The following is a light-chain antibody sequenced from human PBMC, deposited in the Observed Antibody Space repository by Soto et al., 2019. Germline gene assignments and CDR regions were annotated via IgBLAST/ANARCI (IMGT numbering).Light chain of an antibody. J-gene: IGKJ4*01. CDR1: QSVGSN. CDR3: QQYGSSPRA. Sequence: EIVMTQSPATLSVSPGERATLSCRASQSVGSNLAWYQQKPGRAPRLLIYGASSRATGIPDRFSGSGSGTDFTLTISRLEPEDFAVYYCQQYGSSPRAFGGGTKVEI. CDR2: GAS. V-gene: IGKV3-20*01.